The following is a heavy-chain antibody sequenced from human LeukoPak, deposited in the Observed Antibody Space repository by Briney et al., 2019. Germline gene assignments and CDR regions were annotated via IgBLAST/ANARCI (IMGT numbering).Heavy chain of an antibody. CDR3: ARERGRGYSYSKGFDY. CDR2: INYSGST. Sequence: PSETLSLTCTVSGGSISSYYWSWIRQPPGKGLEWIGYINYSGSTNYNPSLKSRVTIPVDTSKNQFSLKLSSVTAADTAVYYCARERGRGYSYSKGFDYWGQGTLVTVSS. D-gene: IGHD5-18*01. J-gene: IGHJ4*02. V-gene: IGHV4-59*01. CDR1: GGSISSYY.